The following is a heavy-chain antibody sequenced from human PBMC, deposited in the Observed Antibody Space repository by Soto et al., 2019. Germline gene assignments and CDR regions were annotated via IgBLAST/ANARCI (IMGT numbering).Heavy chain of an antibody. Sequence: PGGALRLSCAASGFTFSSYGMHWVRQAPGKGLEWVAVISYDGSNKYYADSVKGRFTISRDNSKNTLYLQMNSLRAEDTAVYYCAKDPGGRLRALDYWGQGTLVTVSS. V-gene: IGHV3-30*18. CDR1: GFTFSSYG. D-gene: IGHD2-15*01. CDR2: ISYDGSNK. CDR3: AKDPGGRLRALDY. J-gene: IGHJ4*02.